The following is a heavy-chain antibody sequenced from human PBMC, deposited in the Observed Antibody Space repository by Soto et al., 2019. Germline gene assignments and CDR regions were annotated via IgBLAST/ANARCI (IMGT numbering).Heavy chain of an antibody. J-gene: IGHJ4*02. CDR3: ARKDDYGDYAPGGY. CDR1: GFSFSSYG. D-gene: IGHD4-17*01. V-gene: IGHV3-33*01. CDR2: IWYDGSKK. Sequence: QVQLVESGGGVVQPGRSLRLSCAASGFSFSSYGMHWVRQAPGKGLEWLAVIWYDGSKKYYADSVKGGFTVSRDNSENTLYLQINSVTAEDTAVSYCARKDDYGDYAPGGYWGQGTLVIVSS.